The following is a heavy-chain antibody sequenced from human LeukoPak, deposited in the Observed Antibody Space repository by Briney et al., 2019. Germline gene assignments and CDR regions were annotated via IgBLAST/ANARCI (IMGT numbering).Heavy chain of an antibody. CDR3: AKAEGTMLRGSGNIGNFDY. CDR1: GFTFSSYG. J-gene: IGHJ4*02. D-gene: IGHD3-10*01. V-gene: IGHV3-30*18. Sequence: GGSLRLSCAASGFTFSSYGMHWVRQAPGKGLEWVAVISQDGSNKNYADSVKGRFTISRDNSKNTLYLQMNSLRAEDTAVYYCAKAEGTMLRGSGNIGNFDYWGQGTLVTVSS. CDR2: ISQDGSNK.